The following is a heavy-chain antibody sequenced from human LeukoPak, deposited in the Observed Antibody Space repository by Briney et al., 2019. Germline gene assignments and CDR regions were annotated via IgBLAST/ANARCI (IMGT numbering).Heavy chain of an antibody. CDR2: INPNSGGT. CDR3: ARGTGHPRDYYDSSGYYYFDY. Sequence: ASVKVSCKASGYTFTGYYMHWVRQAPGQGLEWMGWINPNSGGTNYAQKFQGRVTMTRDTSISTAYMELSRLRSDDTAVYYCARGTGHPRDYYDSSGYYYFDYWGQGTLVTVSS. V-gene: IGHV1-2*02. D-gene: IGHD3-22*01. CDR1: GYTFTGYY. J-gene: IGHJ4*02.